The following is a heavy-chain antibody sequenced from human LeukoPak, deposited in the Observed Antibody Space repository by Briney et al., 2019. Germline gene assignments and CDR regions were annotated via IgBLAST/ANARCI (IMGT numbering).Heavy chain of an antibody. D-gene: IGHD3-10*01. CDR1: GGSISSYY. CDR3: ARDSGSGSPEYFDY. V-gene: IGHV4-59*01. CDR2: IYYRGST. J-gene: IGHJ4*02. Sequence: KPSETLSLTCTVSGGSISSYYWSWIRQPPGKGLEWIGYIYYRGSTNYTPSLKSRVTISVDTSKNQFSLKLSSVTAADTAVYYCARDSGSGSPEYFDYWGQGTLVTVSS.